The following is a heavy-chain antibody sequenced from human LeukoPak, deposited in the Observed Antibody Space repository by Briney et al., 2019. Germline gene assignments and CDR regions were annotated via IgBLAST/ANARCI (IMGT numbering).Heavy chain of an antibody. Sequence: SETLSLTCSVSGGAINSYHWTWIRQPPGKGLEWIASIYYIGSPKYNPSLESRVTISVDTSKNQFSLKLSSVTAADTAVYYCARETTYYDYVWGSFRYFDYWGQGTLVTVSS. D-gene: IGHD3-16*02. CDR2: IYYIGSP. V-gene: IGHV4-59*01. J-gene: IGHJ4*02. CDR1: GGAINSYH. CDR3: ARETTYYDYVWGSFRYFDY.